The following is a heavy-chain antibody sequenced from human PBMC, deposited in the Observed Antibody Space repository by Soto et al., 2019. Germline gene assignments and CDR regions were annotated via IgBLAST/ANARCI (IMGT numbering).Heavy chain of an antibody. Sequence: SGPTLVNPTQTLTLTCTFSGFSLSTSGVGVGRIRQPPGKALEWLALIYWDDDKRYSPSLKSRLTITKDTSKNQVVLTMTNMDPVDTATYYCAHRRLSVTPLPFDFWGQGTLVTVAS. D-gene: IGHD4-17*01. CDR1: GFSLSTSGVG. V-gene: IGHV2-5*02. J-gene: IGHJ5*01. CDR3: AHRRLSVTPLPFDF. CDR2: IYWDDDK.